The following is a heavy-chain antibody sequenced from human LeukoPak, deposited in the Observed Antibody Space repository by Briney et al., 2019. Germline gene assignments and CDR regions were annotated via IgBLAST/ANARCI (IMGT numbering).Heavy chain of an antibody. CDR1: GGSFSDYD. D-gene: IGHD1-1*01. Sequence: SETLCLTCAVYGGSFSDYDWSWIRQPPGKGLEWFGEINHSGNTNDNASLKSRVTMSVDTSKSKFSLNLRSVTAADTAVYYCARYVPVKTGTTRASFDYWGQGTLVTVSS. J-gene: IGHJ4*02. V-gene: IGHV4-34*01. CDR2: INHSGNT. CDR3: ARYVPVKTGTTRASFDY.